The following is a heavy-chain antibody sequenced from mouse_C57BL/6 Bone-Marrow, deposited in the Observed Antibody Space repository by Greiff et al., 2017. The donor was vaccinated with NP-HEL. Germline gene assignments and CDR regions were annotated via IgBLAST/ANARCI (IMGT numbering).Heavy chain of an antibody. Sequence: QVQLQQSGAELVRPGTSVKMSCKASGYTFTNYWIGWAKQRPGHGLEWIGDIYPGGGDTNYNEKFKGKATLTADKSSSTAYMQFSSLTSEDSAIYYCAGTGYDYGTAPTTLYCFDYWGQGTTLTVSS. V-gene: IGHV1-63*01. J-gene: IGHJ2*01. D-gene: IGHD2-4*01. CDR3: AGTGYDYGTAPTTLYCFDY. CDR1: GYTFTNYW. CDR2: IYPGGGDT.